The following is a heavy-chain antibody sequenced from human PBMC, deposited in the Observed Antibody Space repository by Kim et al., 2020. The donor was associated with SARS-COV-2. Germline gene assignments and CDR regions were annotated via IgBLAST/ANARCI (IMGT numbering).Heavy chain of an antibody. V-gene: IGHV3-9*01. CDR2: ISGNTCRT. J-gene: IGHJ6*02. D-gene: IGHD3-10*01. Sequence: GGSLRLSCAASGFTFNGFAMHWVRKAPGKGLEWVSGISGNTCRTGYADSVKGRFTISRDNAKNSLYLQMNSLSADDTALYYCAKDRLRWFEDPQYNGMDVWGQRTTVTVSS. CDR1: GFTFNGFA. CDR3: AKDRLRWFEDPQYNGMDV.